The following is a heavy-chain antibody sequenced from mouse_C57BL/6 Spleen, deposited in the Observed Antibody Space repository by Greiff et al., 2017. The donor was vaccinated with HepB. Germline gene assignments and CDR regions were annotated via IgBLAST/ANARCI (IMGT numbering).Heavy chain of an antibody. CDR1: GFTFSDYG. V-gene: IGHV5-17*01. J-gene: IGHJ1*03. CDR3: AREGNLYWYFDV. CDR2: ISSGSSTI. Sequence: EVQLQQSGGGLVKPGGSLKLSCAASGFTFSDYGMHWVRQAPEKGLEWVAYISSGSSTIYYADTVKGRFTISRDNAKNTLFLQMTSLRSEDTAMYYCAREGNLYWYFDVWGTGTTVTVSS.